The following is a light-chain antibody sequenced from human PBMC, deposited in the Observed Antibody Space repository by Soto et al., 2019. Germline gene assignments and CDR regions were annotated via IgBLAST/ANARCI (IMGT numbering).Light chain of an antibody. J-gene: IGKJ2*01. CDR2: KAS. CDR3: QQYNSYSRT. CDR1: QSISVG. Sequence: DIQMTQSPSTLSASGGDRVTITCRASQSISVGLAWYQQKPGKAPKLLIYKASTLASGVPSRFSGSGSGTEFTLTISSLQPDDFATYYCQQYNSYSRTFGQGTELEIK. V-gene: IGKV1-5*03.